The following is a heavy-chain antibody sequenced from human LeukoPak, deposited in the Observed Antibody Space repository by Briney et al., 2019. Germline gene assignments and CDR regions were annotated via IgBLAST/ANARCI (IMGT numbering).Heavy chain of an antibody. CDR2: IYYSGST. Sequence: SETLSLTCTVSGGSISSDYWTWIRQPPGKGLEWIGYIYYSGSTNYNPSLKSRVTISVDTSKNQFSLKLSSVTAADTAVYYCARGYSGYDHSDDYFDYWGQGTLVTVSS. D-gene: IGHD5-12*01. J-gene: IGHJ4*02. CDR1: GGSISSDY. CDR3: ARGYSGYDHSDDYFDY. V-gene: IGHV4-59*01.